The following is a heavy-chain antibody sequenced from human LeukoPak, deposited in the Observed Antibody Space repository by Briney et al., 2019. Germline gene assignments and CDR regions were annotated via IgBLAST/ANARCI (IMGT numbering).Heavy chain of an antibody. D-gene: IGHD6-25*01. Sequence: SETLSLTCTVSGGSISSYYWSWIREPPGKGLVWIGYIYYSGSTNYNPFLKIRVTISVDTSKNQSSLKLSSVTAADTAVYYCARNLDAGRLLNYYYYGMDVWGQGTTVTVSS. CDR2: IYYSGST. V-gene: IGHV4-59*08. CDR1: GGSISSYY. CDR3: ARNLDAGRLLNYYYYGMDV. J-gene: IGHJ6*02.